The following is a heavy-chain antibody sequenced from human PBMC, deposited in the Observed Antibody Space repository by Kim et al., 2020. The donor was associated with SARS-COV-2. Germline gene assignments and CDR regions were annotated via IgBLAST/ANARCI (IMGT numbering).Heavy chain of an antibody. J-gene: IGHJ4*02. CDR2: ISDSATST. Sequence: GGSLRLSCAASGFTFSSYAMSWVRQAPGKGLEWVSAISDSATSTYYADSVKGRFTIYRDNSQNTLYLQMNSLRAEDSAIYYCAKDRFSSGFYDYWGQGTLVTVSS. D-gene: IGHD6-19*01. V-gene: IGHV3-23*01. CDR3: AKDRFSSGFYDY. CDR1: GFTFSSYA.